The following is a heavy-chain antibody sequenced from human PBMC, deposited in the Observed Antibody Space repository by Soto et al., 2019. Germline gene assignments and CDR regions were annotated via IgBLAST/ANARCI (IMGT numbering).Heavy chain of an antibody. CDR2: INHSGST. CDR1: GGSFSGYY. Sequence: PSETLSLTCAVYGGSFSGYYWSWIRQPPGKGLEWIGEINHSGSTNYNPSLKSRVTISVDTSKNQFSLKLSSVTAADTAVYYCARSQGWYSNWFDPWGQGTLVTVSS. V-gene: IGHV4-34*01. CDR3: ARSQGWYSNWFDP. D-gene: IGHD6-19*01. J-gene: IGHJ5*02.